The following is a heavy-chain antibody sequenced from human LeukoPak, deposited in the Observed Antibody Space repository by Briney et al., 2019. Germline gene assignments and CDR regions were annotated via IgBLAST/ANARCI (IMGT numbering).Heavy chain of an antibody. CDR3: ARDVGGGDTFDY. J-gene: IGHJ4*02. V-gene: IGHV3-43*01. Sequence: PGGSLRLSCAASGFTFDDYTMHWVRQAPGKGLEWVSLISWAGGSTYYADSVKGRFTISRDNSKNSLFLQMNSLRAEDTAVYFCARDVGGGDTFDYWGQGTLVTVSS. CDR2: ISWAGGST. D-gene: IGHD2-21*02. CDR1: GFTFDDYT.